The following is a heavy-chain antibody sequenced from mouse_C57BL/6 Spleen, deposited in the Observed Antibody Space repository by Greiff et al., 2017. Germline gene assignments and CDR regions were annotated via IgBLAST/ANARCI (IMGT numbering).Heavy chain of an antibody. D-gene: IGHD1-1*01. CDR2: IHPNSGST. CDR3: SPITTVVATDYAMDY. V-gene: IGHV1-64*01. CDR1: GYTFTSYW. J-gene: IGHJ4*01. Sequence: QVQLQQSGAELVKPGASVKLSCKASGYTFTSYWMHWVKQRPGQGLEWIGMIHPNSGSTNYNEKFKRKATLTVSKSSSTAYMPLRSLTSEDSAVYYCSPITTVVATDYAMDYWGQGTSVTVSS.